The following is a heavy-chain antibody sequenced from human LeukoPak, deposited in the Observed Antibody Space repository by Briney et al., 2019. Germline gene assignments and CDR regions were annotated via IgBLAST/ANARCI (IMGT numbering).Heavy chain of an antibody. D-gene: IGHD1-26*01. CDR2: IRYDGSNK. V-gene: IGHV3-30*02. Sequence: GGSLRLSCAASGFTFSSYGMHWVRQAPGKGLEWVAFIRYDGSNKYYADSVKGRFTISRDNSKNTLYLQMNSLRAEDTAVYYCATGPGATADYWGQGTLVTVSS. CDR3: ATGPGATADY. J-gene: IGHJ4*02. CDR1: GFTFSSYG.